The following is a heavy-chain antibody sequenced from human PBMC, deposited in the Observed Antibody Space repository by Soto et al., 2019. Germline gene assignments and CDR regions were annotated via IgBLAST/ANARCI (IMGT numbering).Heavy chain of an antibody. D-gene: IGHD3-3*01. CDR3: ARGKSLRILRFLEWLSSHYMDV. V-gene: IGHV4-34*01. Sequence: PSETLSLTCAVYGGSFSGYYWSWIRQPPGKGLEWIGEINHSGSTNYNPSLKSRVTISVDTSKNQFSLKLSSVTAADTAVYYCARGKSLRILRFLEWLSSHYMDVWGKGTTVTVSS. CDR1: GGSFSGYY. J-gene: IGHJ6*03. CDR2: INHSGST.